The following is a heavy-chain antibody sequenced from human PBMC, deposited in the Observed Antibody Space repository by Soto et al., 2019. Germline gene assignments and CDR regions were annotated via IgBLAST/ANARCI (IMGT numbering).Heavy chain of an antibody. J-gene: IGHJ4*02. D-gene: IGHD3-16*01. CDR3: TRERGGGGGY. Sequence: EVQLVESGGGLVQPGGSLRLSCAASGFTFSNYWMHWVRQAPEKGLVWVSRTNQDGSIINYADSVKGRFTISRDNAKNTLYLKMKSRRAEDRVVYFCTRERGGGGGYWGQGALVTVSS. V-gene: IGHV3-74*01. CDR1: GFTFSNYW. CDR2: TNQDGSII.